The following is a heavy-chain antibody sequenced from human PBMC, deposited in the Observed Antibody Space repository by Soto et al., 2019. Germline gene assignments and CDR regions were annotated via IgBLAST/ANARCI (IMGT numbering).Heavy chain of an antibody. V-gene: IGHV4-59*08. CDR1: GGSISSYY. Sequence: PSETLSLTCTVSGGSISSYYWSWIRQPPGKGLEWIGYIYYSGSTNYNPSLKSRVTISVDTSKNQFSLKLSSVTAADTAVYYCARPSGDYNWNDYWGQGTLVTVSS. J-gene: IGHJ4*02. CDR2: IYYSGST. CDR3: ARPSGDYNWNDY. D-gene: IGHD1-1*01.